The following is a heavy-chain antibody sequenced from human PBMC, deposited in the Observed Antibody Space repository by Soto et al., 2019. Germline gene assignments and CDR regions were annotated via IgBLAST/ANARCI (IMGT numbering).Heavy chain of an antibody. CDR2: ISTHGGTT. Sequence: GGSLRLSCSASGFIFSSYFMHWVRQAPGKGLEYVSAISTHGGTTYYADSVKGRFTISRDNSMNTLYLQMSSLRTEDTAVYYCLKPYDYWGQGTLVTVSS. V-gene: IGHV3-64D*06. CDR1: GFIFSSYF. CDR3: LKPYDY. J-gene: IGHJ4*02.